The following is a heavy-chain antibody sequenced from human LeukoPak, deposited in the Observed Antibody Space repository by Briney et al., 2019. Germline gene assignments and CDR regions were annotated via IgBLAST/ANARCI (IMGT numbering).Heavy chain of an antibody. Sequence: GGSLRLSCAASGFPYSSYEMNWVRQAPGEGREWVSYISSSGSTIYYADSVKGRFTISRDNAKNSLDLQMNSLRAEDTAVYYCAELGITMIGGVWGKGTTVTVSS. CDR2: ISSSGSTI. J-gene: IGHJ6*04. CDR1: GFPYSSYE. D-gene: IGHD3-10*02. CDR3: AELGITMIGGV. V-gene: IGHV3-48*03.